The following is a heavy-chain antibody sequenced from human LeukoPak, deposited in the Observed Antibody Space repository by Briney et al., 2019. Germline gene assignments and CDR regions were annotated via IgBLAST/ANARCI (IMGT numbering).Heavy chain of an antibody. V-gene: IGHV4-39*07. CDR3: ARVRIAVAGNGDAFDI. J-gene: IGHJ3*02. D-gene: IGHD6-19*01. CDR2: IYYSGST. CDR1: GGSISSSSYY. Sequence: PSETLSLTCTVSGGSISSSSYYWGWLRQPPGKGLEWIGSIYYSGSTYYNPSLKSRVTISVDTSKNQFSLKLSSVTAADTAVYYCARVRIAVAGNGDAFDIWGQGTMVTVSS.